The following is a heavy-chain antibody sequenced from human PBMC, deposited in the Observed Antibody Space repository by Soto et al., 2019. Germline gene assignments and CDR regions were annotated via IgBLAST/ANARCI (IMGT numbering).Heavy chain of an antibody. CDR1: GGSISSGGCY. J-gene: IGHJ5*02. Sequence: SETLSLTCTVSGGSISSGGCYWSWIRQHPGKGLEWIGYIYYSGSTYYNPSLKSRVTISVDTSKNQFSLKLSSVTAADTAVYYCARDYINYYDSSGYTWFDPWGQGTLVTVSS. D-gene: IGHD3-22*01. CDR3: ARDYINYYDSSGYTWFDP. V-gene: IGHV4-31*03. CDR2: IYYSGST.